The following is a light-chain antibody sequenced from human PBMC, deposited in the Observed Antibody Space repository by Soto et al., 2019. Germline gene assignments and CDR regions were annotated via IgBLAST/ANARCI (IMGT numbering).Light chain of an antibody. V-gene: IGLV2-14*01. J-gene: IGLJ3*02. CDR3: SSYTSSNTLV. CDR1: SSDVGGYNS. CDR2: DVS. Sequence: QSALTQPASVSGSPGQSVTISCTGTSSDVGGYNSVSWYQQHPGKAPKLMIYDVSNRPSGLSNRFSGSKSGYTASLTISGLQSEDEADYYCSSYTSSNTLVFGGGTKVTVL.